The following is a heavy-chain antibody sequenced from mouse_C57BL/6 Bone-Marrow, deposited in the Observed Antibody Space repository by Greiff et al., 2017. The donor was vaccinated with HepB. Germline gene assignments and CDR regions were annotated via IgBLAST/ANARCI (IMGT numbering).Heavy chain of an antibody. CDR2: FYPGSGSI. Sequence: VQLHQSGAELVQPGASVKLSCKASVYTFTEYTIHWVKQRSGHGLEWIVWFYPGSGSIKYNETFKDKATLTADKSSSTVYMELSRLTSEDSAVYFCARHEEEGNWENYFDYWGQGTTRTVSS. CDR3: ARHEEEGNWENYFDY. CDR1: VYTFTEYT. V-gene: IGHV1-62-2*01. J-gene: IGHJ2*01. D-gene: IGHD4-1*01.